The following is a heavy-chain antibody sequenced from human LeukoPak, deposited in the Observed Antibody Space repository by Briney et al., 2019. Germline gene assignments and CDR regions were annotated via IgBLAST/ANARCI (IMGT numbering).Heavy chain of an antibody. CDR2: IYYSGST. D-gene: IGHD6-13*01. V-gene: IGHV4-59*08. Sequence: MPSETLSLTCTVSGGSISSYYWSWIRQPPGKGLEWIGYIYYSGSTNYNPSLKSRVTISVDTSKNQFSLKLSSVTAADTAVYYCARRRIAAASYFDLWGRGTLVTVSS. CDR3: ARRRIAAASYFDL. CDR1: GGSISSYY. J-gene: IGHJ2*01.